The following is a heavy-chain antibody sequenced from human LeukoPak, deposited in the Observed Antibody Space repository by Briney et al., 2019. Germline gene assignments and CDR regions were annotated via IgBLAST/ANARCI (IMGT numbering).Heavy chain of an antibody. Sequence: ASVKVSCKASGYTFTGYYMHWVRQAPGQGLEWMGWINPNSNGTNYAHKFQGRVTMTRDTSISTAYMELSRLRSDDTAVYYCAIDGKYYYGSGSYPLPCDYWGQGTLVTVSA. CDR1: GYTFTGYY. V-gene: IGHV1-2*02. CDR3: AIDGKYYYGSGSYPLPCDY. D-gene: IGHD3-10*01. CDR2: INPNSNGT. J-gene: IGHJ4*02.